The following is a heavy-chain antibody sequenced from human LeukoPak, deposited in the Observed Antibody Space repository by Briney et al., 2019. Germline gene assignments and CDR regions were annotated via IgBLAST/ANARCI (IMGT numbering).Heavy chain of an antibody. CDR1: GGSISSSSYY. J-gene: IGHJ4*02. V-gene: IGHV4-39*01. Sequence: SETLSLTCTVSGGSISSSSYYWGWIRQPPGKGLEWIGSIYYSGSTYYNPSLKSRVTISVDTSKNQFSLKLSSVTAADTAVYYCARGGAARPIDYWGQGTLVTSPQ. CDR3: ARGGAARPIDY. D-gene: IGHD6-6*01. CDR2: IYYSGST.